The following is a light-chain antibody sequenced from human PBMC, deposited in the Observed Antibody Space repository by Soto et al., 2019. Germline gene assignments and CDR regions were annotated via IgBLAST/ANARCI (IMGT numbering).Light chain of an antibody. CDR3: CSLAGGNIFRV. CDR1: SSDVGGYNY. J-gene: IGLJ3*02. V-gene: IGLV2-11*01. CDR2: DVS. Sequence: QSALTQPRSVSGSPGQSVTISCTGTSSDVGGYNYVSWYQHHPGKAPKLLIFDVSLRRSGVPDRFSGSKSGNTASLTISGLQAEDEADYYCCSLAGGNIFRVFGGGTKLTVL.